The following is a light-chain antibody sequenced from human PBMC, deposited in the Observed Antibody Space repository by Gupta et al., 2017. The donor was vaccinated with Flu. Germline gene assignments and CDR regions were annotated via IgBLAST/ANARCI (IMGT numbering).Light chain of an antibody. CDR2: NDS. CDR3: QSANSSRTFWV. CDR1: ELAKRY. J-gene: IGLJ3*02. V-gene: IGLV3-25*02. Sequence: SFELPQSPSVSLSPGQTARNTCDGDELAKRYAFWYQQKPGQAPVMMIYNDSGRPSGIPERFSGSSSGATVTLTISGVQAEDEADYYCQSANSSRTFWVFGGGTKLTVL.